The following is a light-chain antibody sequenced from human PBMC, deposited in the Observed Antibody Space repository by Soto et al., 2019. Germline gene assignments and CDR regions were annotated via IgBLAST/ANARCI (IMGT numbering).Light chain of an antibody. CDR2: EGT. CDR3: CSYGGSTTYSV. V-gene: IGLV2-23*01. CDR1: TNDVGNYNL. J-gene: IGLJ7*01. Sequence: QSVLTQPASVSGSPGQSITISCTGTTNDVGNYNLVSWYQHHPGKAPRLIIYEGTKRPTGVSNRFSGSKSDNTASLTISGLQAEDEADYCCCSYGGSTTYSVFGGGTQLTVL.